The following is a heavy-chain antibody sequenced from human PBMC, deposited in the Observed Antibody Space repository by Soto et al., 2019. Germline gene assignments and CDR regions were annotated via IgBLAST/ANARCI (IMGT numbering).Heavy chain of an antibody. J-gene: IGHJ4*02. V-gene: IGHV1-18*01. CDR2: ISAYNGNT. CDR3: ARDRGTWGSYRYTGSFDY. D-gene: IGHD3-16*02. CDR1: GYTFTSYG. Sequence: QVQLVQSGAEVQKPGASVKVSCKASGYTFTSYGISWVRQAPGQGLEWMGWISAYNGNTNYAQKLQGRVTMTTDTSTITAYMELRSLRSDDTAVYYCARDRGTWGSYRYTGSFDYWGQGTLVTVSS.